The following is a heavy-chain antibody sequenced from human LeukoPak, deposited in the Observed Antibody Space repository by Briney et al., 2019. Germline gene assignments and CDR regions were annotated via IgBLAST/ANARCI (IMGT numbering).Heavy chain of an antibody. CDR2: IGSNGGIT. V-gene: IGHV3-23*01. J-gene: IGHJ3*02. Sequence: GGSLRLSCAASGFTFSSYAMSWVRQAPGKGLEWVSTIGSNGGITYYADSVKGRFTVSRDNSQNTLYLQMNSLKAEDTAVYYCAKGVGEGAFDIWGQGTMVTVSS. CDR3: AKGVGEGAFDI. CDR1: GFTFSSYA. D-gene: IGHD3-10*01.